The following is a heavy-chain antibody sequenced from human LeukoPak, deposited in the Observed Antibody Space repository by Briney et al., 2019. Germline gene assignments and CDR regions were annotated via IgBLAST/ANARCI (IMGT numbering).Heavy chain of an antibody. CDR1: GGSISSSYYY. Sequence: PSETLSLTCTVSGGSISSSYYYWSWIRQPPGKGLECIGEINHSGSTNYNPSLKSRVTISVDTSKNQFSLKLSSVTAADTAVYYCARGPVYYVWGSYRSTGFDPWGQGTLVTVSS. CDR3: ARGPVYYVWGSYRSTGFDP. D-gene: IGHD3-16*02. V-gene: IGHV4-39*07. J-gene: IGHJ5*02. CDR2: INHSGST.